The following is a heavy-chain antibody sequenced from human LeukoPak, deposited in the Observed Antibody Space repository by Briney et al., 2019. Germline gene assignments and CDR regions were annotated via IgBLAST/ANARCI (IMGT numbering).Heavy chain of an antibody. J-gene: IGHJ5*02. CDR3: ARDPSVLVVTNWFDP. D-gene: IGHD3-22*01. V-gene: IGHV4-38-2*02. CDR2: IFHSGST. CDR1: GYSIINDYY. Sequence: SETLSLTCTVSGYSIINDYYWGWIRLPPGKGLEWIGSIFHSGSTYSNPSLKSRVTISIDTSKNQFSLKLGSVTAADTAVYYCARDPSVLVVTNWFDPWGQGTLVTVSS.